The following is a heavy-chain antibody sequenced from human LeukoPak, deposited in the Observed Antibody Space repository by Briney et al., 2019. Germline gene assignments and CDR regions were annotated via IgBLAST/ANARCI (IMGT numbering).Heavy chain of an antibody. CDR3: ASLRKPRNYYYYYMDV. CDR2: INRSGST. J-gene: IGHJ6*03. CDR1: GGSFSGYY. D-gene: IGHD1-14*01. V-gene: IGHV4-34*01. Sequence: PSETLSLTCAVYGGSFSGYYWSWIRQPPGKGLEWIGEINRSGSTNYNPSLKSRVTISVDTSKNQFSLKLSSVTAADTAVYYCASLRKPRNYYYYYMDVWGKGTTVTVSS.